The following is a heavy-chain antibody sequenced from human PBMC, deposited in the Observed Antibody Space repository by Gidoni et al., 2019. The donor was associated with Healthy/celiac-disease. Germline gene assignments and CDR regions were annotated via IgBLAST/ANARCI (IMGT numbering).Heavy chain of an antibody. J-gene: IGHJ4*02. CDR2: INHSGST. V-gene: IGHV4-34*01. D-gene: IGHD3-10*01. CDR1: GGSFSGYY. CDR3: ARVRRTVGIANGGYYGSGSYRYYFDY. Sequence: QVQLQQWGAGLLKPSETLSLTCAVYGGSFSGYYWSWIRQPPGKGLEWIGEINHSGSTNYNPSLKSRVTISVDTSKNQFSLKLSSVTAADTAVYYCARVRRTVGIANGGYYGSGSYRYYFDYWGQGTLVTVSS.